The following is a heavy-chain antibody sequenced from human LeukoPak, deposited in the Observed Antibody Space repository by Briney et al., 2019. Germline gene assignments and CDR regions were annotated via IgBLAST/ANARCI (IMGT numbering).Heavy chain of an antibody. D-gene: IGHD2-2*01. CDR3: ARGGGSSTADAFVI. V-gene: IGHV1-8*03. Sequence: ASVKVSCKASGYTFTSYDINWVRQATGQGLEWMGWMNPNSGNTGYAQKFQGRVTITRNTSISTAYMELSSLRSEDTAVYNCARGGGSSTADAFVIWGQGTMVTVSS. CDR2: MNPNSGNT. J-gene: IGHJ3*02. CDR1: GYTFTSYD.